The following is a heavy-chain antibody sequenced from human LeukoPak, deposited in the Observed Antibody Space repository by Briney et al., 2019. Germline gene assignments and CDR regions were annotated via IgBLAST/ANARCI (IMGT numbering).Heavy chain of an antibody. D-gene: IGHD2-2*01. CDR1: GGSISTNY. CDR2: IYHSGIT. CDR3: ATQILLCHYY. Sequence: SETLSLTCTVSGGSISTNYWSWVRQPPGKGLEWIAYIYHSGITNYNPSLKSRVTISVDTSKNQFSLKLSSVTAADTAVYYCATQILLCHYYWGQGTLVTVSS. J-gene: IGHJ4*02. V-gene: IGHV4-59*08.